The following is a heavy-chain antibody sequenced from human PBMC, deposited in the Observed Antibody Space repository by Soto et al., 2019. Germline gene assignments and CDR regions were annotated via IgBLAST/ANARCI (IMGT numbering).Heavy chain of an antibody. CDR2: IIPIFGTA. CDR1: GGTFSSYA. CDR3: ARAPGGATYYYYGMDV. J-gene: IGHJ6*02. V-gene: IGHV1-69*06. D-gene: IGHD3-16*01. Sequence: SVKVSCKASGGTFSSYAISWVRQAPGQGLEWMGGIIPIFGTANYAQKFQGRVTITADKSTSTAYMELSSLRSEDTAVYYCARAPGGATYYYYGMDVWGQGTTVTVSS.